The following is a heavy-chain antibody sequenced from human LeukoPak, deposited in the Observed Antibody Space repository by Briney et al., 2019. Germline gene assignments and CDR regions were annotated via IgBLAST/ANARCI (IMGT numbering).Heavy chain of an antibody. CDR3: ARGSRRWTGNRFDP. CDR1: GGSISSYY. Sequence: SETLSLICTVSGGSISSYYWSWIRQPPGEGLEWIGYIYSSGSTNYTPSLKSRVTISLDTSKNQFSLNLSSVTAADTAVYYCARGSRRWTGNRFDPWGQGTLV. D-gene: IGHD2-15*01. CDR2: IYSSGST. J-gene: IGHJ5*02. V-gene: IGHV4-59*01.